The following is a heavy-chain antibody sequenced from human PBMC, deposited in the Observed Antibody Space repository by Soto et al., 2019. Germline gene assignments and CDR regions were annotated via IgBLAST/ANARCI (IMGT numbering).Heavy chain of an antibody. J-gene: IGHJ1*01. CDR3: AAVWFGESQQ. CDR2: IYYSGST. V-gene: IGHV4-39*01. Sequence: QLQLQESGPGLVKPSETLSLTCTVSGGSISSSSYYWGWIRQPPGKGLEWIGSIYYSGSTYYNPSLKSGVTTSVDTSTKQRSQKLSSVTAVDTAVYDCAAVWFGESQQWGQGTLVTVSS. CDR1: GGSISSSSYY. D-gene: IGHD3-10*01.